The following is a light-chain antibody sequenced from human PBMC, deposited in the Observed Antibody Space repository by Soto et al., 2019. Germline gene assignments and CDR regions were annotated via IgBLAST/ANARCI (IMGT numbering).Light chain of an antibody. Sequence: EIVLTQSPGTLSLSPGERATLSCRASQSVSSDNLAWYQQKPGQPPRLLIYGASSRATGIPDRFSGSGSGTDFTLSINRLEPEDFAVYYCQQYDTSRTFGQGTKVEIK. CDR3: QQYDTSRT. CDR1: QSVSSDN. V-gene: IGKV3-20*01. J-gene: IGKJ1*01. CDR2: GAS.